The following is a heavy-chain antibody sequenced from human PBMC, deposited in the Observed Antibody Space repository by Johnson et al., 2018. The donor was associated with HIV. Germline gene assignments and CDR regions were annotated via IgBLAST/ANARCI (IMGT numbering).Heavy chain of an antibody. Sequence: QVQLVESGGGVVQPGRSLRLSCAASGFTFSSYAMHWVRQAPGKGLEWVAVISYDGSNKYYADSVKGRFTISRDNSKNTLYLQMNSLRAEDTAVYYCAREQSSIAAAGNENAFDIWGQGTMVTVSS. CDR2: ISYDGSNK. CDR3: AREQSSIAAAGNENAFDI. J-gene: IGHJ3*02. D-gene: IGHD6-13*01. CDR1: GFTFSSYA. V-gene: IGHV3-30*04.